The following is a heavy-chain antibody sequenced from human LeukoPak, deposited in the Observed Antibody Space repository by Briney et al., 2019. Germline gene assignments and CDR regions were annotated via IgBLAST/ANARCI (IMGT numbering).Heavy chain of an antibody. Sequence: GGSLRLSCAASGFTFSSNAMHWVRQAPGKGLEWVAVITYDGSNKYYADSVKGRFTISRDNSKNTLYLQMNSLRAEDTAVYYCARLTSSTSCYACYFDYWGQGTLVTVSS. J-gene: IGHJ4*02. CDR2: ITYDGSNK. CDR3: ARLTSSTSCYACYFDY. CDR1: GFTFSSNA. V-gene: IGHV3-30-3*01. D-gene: IGHD2-2*01.